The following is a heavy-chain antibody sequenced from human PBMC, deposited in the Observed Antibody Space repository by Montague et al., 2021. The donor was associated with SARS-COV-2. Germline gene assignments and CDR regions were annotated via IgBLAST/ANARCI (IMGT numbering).Heavy chain of an antibody. CDR2: IFHTGRA. CDR3: ARVRLFYDLDY. CDR1: GTSIRSGGYY. D-gene: IGHD3-3*01. Sequence: TLSLTCTVSGTSIRSGGYYWTWIRQHPGKGLEWIGNIFHTGRAYYNPSLETRVNISVNTSNNLFTLRLSSVTAADTAMYFCARVRLFYDLDYWGQGTLVTVSS. V-gene: IGHV4-31*03. J-gene: IGHJ4*02.